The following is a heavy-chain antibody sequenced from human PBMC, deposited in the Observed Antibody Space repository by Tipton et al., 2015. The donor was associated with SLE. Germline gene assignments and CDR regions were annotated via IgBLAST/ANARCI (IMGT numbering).Heavy chain of an antibody. V-gene: IGHV4-61*09. J-gene: IGHJ2*01. D-gene: IGHD2-15*01. CDR3: ARRVVRLGYFDL. CDR2: ISTGGGT. Sequence: TLSLTCNVSGVSVTRGTSSWSWIRQPAGKGLEWIVHISTGGGTNYRPSLKSRVTMTLDESKNHFSLKLTSVTAVDTAFYFCARRVVRLGYFDLWGRGTLITVSS. CDR1: GVSVTRGTSS.